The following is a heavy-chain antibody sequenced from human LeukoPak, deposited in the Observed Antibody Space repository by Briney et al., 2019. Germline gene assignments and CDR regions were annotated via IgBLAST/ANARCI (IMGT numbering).Heavy chain of an antibody. V-gene: IGHV4-59*12. CDR3: ARYRVTMGTFDY. D-gene: IGHD4-11*01. CDR2: IYYSGGT. CDR1: GGSISSYY. J-gene: IGHJ4*02. Sequence: SETLSLTCTVSGGSISSYYWSWIRQPAGKGLEWIGNIYYSGGTNYNPSFKGQVTISVDMSKNQFSLKLSSVTAADTAVYYCARYRVTMGTFDYWGQGTLVTVSS.